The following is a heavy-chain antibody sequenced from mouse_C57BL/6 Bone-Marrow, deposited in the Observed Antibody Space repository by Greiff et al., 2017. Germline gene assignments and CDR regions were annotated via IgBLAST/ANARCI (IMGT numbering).Heavy chain of an antibody. CDR2: IWSGGST. V-gene: IGHV2-2*01. CDR1: GFSLTSYG. CDR3: ARDWGIYHWYFDV. J-gene: IGHJ1*03. D-gene: IGHD2-1*01. Sequence: VKLVESGPGLVQPSQSLSITCTASGFSLTSYGVHWVRQSPGKGLEWLGVIWSGGSTDYNAAFISRLSISKDNSKSQVFFKMNSLQADDTAIYYCARDWGIYHWYFDVWGTGTTVTVSS.